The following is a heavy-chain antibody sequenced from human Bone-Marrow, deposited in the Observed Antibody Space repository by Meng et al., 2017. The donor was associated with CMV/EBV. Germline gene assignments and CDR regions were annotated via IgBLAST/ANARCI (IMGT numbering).Heavy chain of an antibody. D-gene: IGHD2-2*01. J-gene: IGHJ5*02. CDR3: ARDGPDIVVVPADMSVWFDP. Sequence: FSSYTISWVRQAPGQGLEWMGRIIPILGIANYAQKFQGRVTITADKSTSTAYMELSSLRSEDTAVYYCARDGPDIVVVPADMSVWFDPWGQGTLVTVSS. CDR2: IIPILGIA. V-gene: IGHV1-69*04. CDR1: FSSYT.